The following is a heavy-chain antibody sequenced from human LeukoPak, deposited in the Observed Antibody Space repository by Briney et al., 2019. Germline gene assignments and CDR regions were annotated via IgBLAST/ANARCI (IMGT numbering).Heavy chain of an antibody. D-gene: IGHD6-6*01. CDR1: GYTFTGYY. V-gene: IGHV1-2*02. CDR3: ARENVGGSSSNNWFDP. CDR2: INPNSGGT. Sequence: ASVKVSCKASGYTFTGYYMHWVRQAPGQGLEWMGWINPNSGGTNYAQKFQGGVTMTRDTSISTAYMELSRLRSDDTAVYYCARENVGGSSSNNWFDPWGQGTLVTVSS. J-gene: IGHJ5*02.